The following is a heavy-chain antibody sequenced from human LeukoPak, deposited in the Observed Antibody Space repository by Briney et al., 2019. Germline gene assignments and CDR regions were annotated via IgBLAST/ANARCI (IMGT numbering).Heavy chain of an antibody. Sequence: PGGSLRLSCAASGFTFSDYYMSWIRHAPGKGLEWVSYISSSDRTIYYADSVKGRFTISRDNAKNSLYLQMNSLRAEDTAMYYCARPEVVAGTYYYYYYMDVWGKGTTVTVSS. V-gene: IGHV3-11*01. J-gene: IGHJ6*03. CDR2: ISSSDRTI. D-gene: IGHD2-15*01. CDR3: ARPEVVAGTYYYYYYMDV. CDR1: GFTFSDYY.